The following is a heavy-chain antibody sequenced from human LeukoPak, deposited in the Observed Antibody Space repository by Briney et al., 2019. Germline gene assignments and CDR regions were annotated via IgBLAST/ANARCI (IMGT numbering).Heavy chain of an antibody. D-gene: IGHD6-19*01. CDR2: IYYSGNT. Sequence: PSETLSLTCTVSGGSISSYYWSWIRQPPGKGLEWIGYIYYSGNTNYSPSLKSRVTISVDTSKNQFSLKLSSVTAADTAVYYCAREPRPWLASHGMDVWGQGTTVTVSS. CDR1: GGSISSYY. J-gene: IGHJ6*02. CDR3: AREPRPWLASHGMDV. V-gene: IGHV4-59*01.